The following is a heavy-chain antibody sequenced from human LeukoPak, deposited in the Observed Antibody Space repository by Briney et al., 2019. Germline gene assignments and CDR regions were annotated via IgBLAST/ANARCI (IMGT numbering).Heavy chain of an antibody. CDR3: ARGQYSYGTYYFDY. J-gene: IGHJ4*02. V-gene: IGHV4-34*01. D-gene: IGHD5-18*01. CDR1: GGSFSGYY. Sequence: KASETLSLTCAVYGGSFSGYYWSWIRQPPGKGLEWIGEINHSGSTNYNPSLKSRVTISVDTSKNQFSLKLSSVTAADTAVYYCARGQYSYGTYYFDYWGQGTLVTVSS. CDR2: INHSGST.